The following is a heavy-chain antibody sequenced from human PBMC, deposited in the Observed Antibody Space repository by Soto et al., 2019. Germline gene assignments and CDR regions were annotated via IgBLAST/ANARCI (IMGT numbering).Heavy chain of an antibody. J-gene: IGHJ4*02. V-gene: IGHV3-30*18. CDR2: ISYDGSNK. CDR1: GFTFSSYG. CDR3: AKEGAGYCSGGSCYSESSFFDY. D-gene: IGHD2-15*01. Sequence: PGGSLRLSCAASGFTFSSYGMHWVRQAPGKGLEWVAVISYDGSNKYYADSVKGRFTISRDNSKNTLYLQMNSLRAEDTAVYYCAKEGAGYCSGGSCYSESSFFDYWGQGTLVTVSS.